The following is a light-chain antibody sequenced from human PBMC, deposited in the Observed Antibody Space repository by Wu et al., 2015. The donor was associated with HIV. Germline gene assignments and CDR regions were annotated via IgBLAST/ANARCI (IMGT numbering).Light chain of an antibody. V-gene: IGKV1-8*01. CDR2: AAS. Sequence: IRMTQSPSSLSASTGDRVTITCRASQDVSGYLGWYQQKPGRAPKLLISAASTLQSGVPSRFSGIGSGTDFTLTISCLQSEDFATYYCQQYYTYPRTFGQGSKVEMK. CDR1: QDVSGY. J-gene: IGKJ1*01. CDR3: QQYYTYPRT.